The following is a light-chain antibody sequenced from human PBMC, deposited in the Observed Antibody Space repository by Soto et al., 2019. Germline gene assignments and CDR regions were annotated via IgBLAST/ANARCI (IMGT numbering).Light chain of an antibody. CDR2: AAS. CDR3: QQLHDYPIT. J-gene: IGKJ5*01. CDR1: QSISSY. V-gene: IGKV1-39*01. Sequence: DIQMTQSPSSLSASVGDRVTITCRASQSISSYLNWYQQKPGKTPKLLIYAASSLQSGVPSRFSGSGSGTDFTLTISSLQPEDFATYYCQQLHDYPITFGQGTLLEIK.